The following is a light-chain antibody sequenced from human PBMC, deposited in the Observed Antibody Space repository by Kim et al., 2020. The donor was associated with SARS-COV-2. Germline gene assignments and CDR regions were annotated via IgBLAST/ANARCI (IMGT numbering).Light chain of an antibody. CDR2: GAS. CDR1: QSVSSSY. Sequence: SPGERATLSCRASQSVSSSYLAWYQQKPGQAPRLLIYGASSRATGIPDRFSGSGSGTDFTLTISRLEPEDFAVYYCQQYGSSPPWTFGQGPRWISN. V-gene: IGKV3-20*01. CDR3: QQYGSSPPWT. J-gene: IGKJ1*01.